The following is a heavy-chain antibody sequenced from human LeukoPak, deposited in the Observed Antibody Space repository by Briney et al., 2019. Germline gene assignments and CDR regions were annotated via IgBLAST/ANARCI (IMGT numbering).Heavy chain of an antibody. D-gene: IGHD3-22*01. V-gene: IGHV4-4*07. J-gene: IGHJ4*02. CDR2: IYTSGST. CDR3: ARLGGYHYSAGYYFDY. Sequence: SETLSLTCTVSGGSISSYYWSWIRQPAGKGLEWIGRIYTSGSTNYNPSLKSRVTMSVDTSKNQFSLKLSSVTAADTAVYYCARLGGYHYSAGYYFDYWGQGTLVTVSS. CDR1: GGSISSYY.